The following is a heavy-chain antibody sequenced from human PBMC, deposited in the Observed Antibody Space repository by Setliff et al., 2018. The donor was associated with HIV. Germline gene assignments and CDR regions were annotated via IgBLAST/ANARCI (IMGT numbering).Heavy chain of an antibody. Sequence: GGSLRLSCTASGFTFGDYGMSWFRQAPGKGLEWVSYISSSSSSIYYADSVKGRFTISRDNAKNSLYLQMNSLRAEDTALYYCVREDIVTTGGRLDYYMDVWGKGTTVTVSS. V-gene: IGHV3-48*01. CDR1: GFTFGDYG. D-gene: IGHD5-12*01. CDR3: VREDIVTTGGRLDYYMDV. J-gene: IGHJ6*03. CDR2: ISSSSSSI.